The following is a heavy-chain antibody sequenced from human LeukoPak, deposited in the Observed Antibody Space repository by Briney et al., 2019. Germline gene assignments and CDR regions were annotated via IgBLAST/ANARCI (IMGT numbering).Heavy chain of an antibody. J-gene: IGHJ4*02. V-gene: IGHV3-7*05. CDR3: ARGWDGSGYYSFDY. CDR1: GFTFSRYW. D-gene: IGHD3-22*01. Sequence: GGSLRLSCAASGFTFSRYWMTWVRQAPGKGLEWVANIKQDGSEKYYVDSVKGRFTISRDNAKNSLYLQMNSLRAKDTAVYYCARGWDGSGYYSFDYWGQGTLVTVSS. CDR2: IKQDGSEK.